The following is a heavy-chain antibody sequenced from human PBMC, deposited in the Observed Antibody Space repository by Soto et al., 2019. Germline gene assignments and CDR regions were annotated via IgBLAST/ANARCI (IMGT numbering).Heavy chain of an antibody. CDR3: ARSYYDSSGYYLYYFDY. V-gene: IGHV5-51*01. J-gene: IGHJ4*02. CDR1: GYSFTSYW. CDR2: IYPGDSDT. Sequence: GESLKISCKGSGYSFTSYWIGWVRQMPGKGLEWMGIIYPGDSDTRYSPSFQGQVTISADKSIGTAYLQWSSLKASDTAMYYCARSYYDSSGYYLYYFDYWGQGTLVTVSS. D-gene: IGHD3-22*01.